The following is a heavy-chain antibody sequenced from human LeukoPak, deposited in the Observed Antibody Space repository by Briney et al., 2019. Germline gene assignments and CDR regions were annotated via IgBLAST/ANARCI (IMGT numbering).Heavy chain of an antibody. D-gene: IGHD6-13*01. Sequence: SQTLSLTCTVSGGSISSGDYYWSWIRQPPGKGLEWIGYIYYSGSTYYNPSLKSRVTISVDTSKNQFSLKLSSVTAADTAVYYCARHFRGRAAAGTHDYWGQGTLVTVSS. CDR3: ARHFRGRAAAGTHDY. CDR2: IYYSGST. V-gene: IGHV4-30-4*01. CDR1: GGSISSGDYY. J-gene: IGHJ4*02.